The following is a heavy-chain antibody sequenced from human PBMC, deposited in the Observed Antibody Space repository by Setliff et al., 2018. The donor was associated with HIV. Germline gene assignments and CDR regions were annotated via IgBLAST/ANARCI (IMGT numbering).Heavy chain of an antibody. Sequence: ASVKVSCKAFGDTVTGHSIHWVRQAPGQRLEWMGWLNTGNGKTKYSQRFQDRVTFTRDTSATTAYMELSSLRSEDTAVYYCARDKPRGAIQIFRGEFDYWGQGTLVTVSS. CDR3: ARDKPRGAIQIFRGEFDY. CDR1: GDTVTGHS. D-gene: IGHD2-2*02. CDR2: LNTGNGKT. J-gene: IGHJ4*02. V-gene: IGHV1-3*04.